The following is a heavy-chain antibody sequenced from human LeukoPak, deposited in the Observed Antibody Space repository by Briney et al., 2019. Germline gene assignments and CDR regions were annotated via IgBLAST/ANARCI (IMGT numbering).Heavy chain of an antibody. V-gene: IGHV3-23*01. CDR3: AKDKVSGWPYYYGLDV. Sequence: PGGSLRLSCVASRFTFSSYAMNWVRQAPGKGLEWVSVISGSGGSTYYADSVKGRFTISRDNSKNTLYLQMNSLRAEDTALYYCAKDKVSGWPYYYGLDVWGQGTTVTVSS. J-gene: IGHJ6*02. CDR2: ISGSGGST. D-gene: IGHD6-19*01. CDR1: RFTFSSYA.